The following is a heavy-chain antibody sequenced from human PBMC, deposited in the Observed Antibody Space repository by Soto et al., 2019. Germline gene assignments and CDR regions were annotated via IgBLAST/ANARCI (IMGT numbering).Heavy chain of an antibody. CDR2: ISYDGSNK. CDR1: GFTFSSYA. D-gene: IGHD4-17*01. Sequence: QVQLVESGGGVVQPGRSLRLSCAASGFTFSSYAMHWVRQAPGKGLEWVAVISYDGSNKYYADYVKGRFTISRDNSKNTLYLQMNSLRAEDTAVYYCARDYGYGDSGAAFDIWGQGIMVTVSS. V-gene: IGHV3-30-3*01. CDR3: ARDYGYGDSGAAFDI. J-gene: IGHJ3*02.